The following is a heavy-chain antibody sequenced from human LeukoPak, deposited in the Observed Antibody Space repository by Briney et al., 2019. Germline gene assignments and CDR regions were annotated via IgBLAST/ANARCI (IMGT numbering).Heavy chain of an antibody. J-gene: IGHJ3*02. CDR2: FIPIFGTT. CDR3: ARGKEQESEVFDI. D-gene: IGHD1/OR15-1a*01. Sequence: SVKVSCKASGGTFFSFAISWVRQAPGQGPEWMGRFIPIFGTTNYAQKFQGRLTISTDESTTTAYMELSSLRSEDTAVYYCARGKEQESEVFDIWGQGTMVTVSA. CDR1: GGTFFSFA. V-gene: IGHV1-69*05.